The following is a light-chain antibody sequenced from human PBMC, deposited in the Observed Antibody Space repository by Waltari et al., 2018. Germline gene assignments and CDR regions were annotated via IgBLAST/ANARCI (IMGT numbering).Light chain of an antibody. CDR3: QQLNSYPLT. CDR1: QGISSY. J-gene: IGKJ4*01. Sequence: DIKLTQSPSFLSASVGDRVTITCRASQGISSYLACYQQKPGKAPKLLLYAASTLQSGVPSRFSGSGSGTEFTLTISSLQPEDFATYYCQQLNSYPLTFGGGTKVEIK. CDR2: AAS. V-gene: IGKV1-9*01.